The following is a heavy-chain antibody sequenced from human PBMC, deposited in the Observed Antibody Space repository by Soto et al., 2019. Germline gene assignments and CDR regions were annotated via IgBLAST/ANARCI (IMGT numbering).Heavy chain of an antibody. CDR1: GFTFSSYA. J-gene: IGHJ4*02. CDR2: ISYDGRSQ. V-gene: IGHV3-30*04. D-gene: IGHD1-1*01. Sequence: QVQLVQSGGGVVQPGRSLRLSCAASGFTFSSYAMHWVRQAPGQGLEGMTFISYDGRSQYYVDSVKGRFTISRDNSKKTLYLQMNRPRNDSTAVSTSATEGYSANDRVAYFDYWGQGTLVTVSS. CDR3: ATEGYSANDRVAYFDY.